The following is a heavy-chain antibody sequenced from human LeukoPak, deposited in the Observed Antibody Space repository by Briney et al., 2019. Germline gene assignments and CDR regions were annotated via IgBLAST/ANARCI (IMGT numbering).Heavy chain of an antibody. CDR2: IYYTET. J-gene: IGHJ4*02. CDR3: ATRKLGNDY. V-gene: IGHV4-59*01. Sequence: SETLSLTCAVYGGSFSNYYWSWIRQSPGKGLEWIGYIYYTETSYNPSLKSRVTISADTSKNQFSLKLYSVTAADTAVYYCATRKLGNDYWGQGTLVTVSS. CDR1: GGSFSNYY. D-gene: IGHD7-27*01.